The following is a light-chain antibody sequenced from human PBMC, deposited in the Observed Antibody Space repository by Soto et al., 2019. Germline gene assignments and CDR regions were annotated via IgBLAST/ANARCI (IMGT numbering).Light chain of an antibody. CDR1: QSVSSS. CDR2: AAS. CDR3: QQYNSYPWT. Sequence: DTIISHCRSSLCASVSERVTIACRASQSVSSSLNWYQQTPGKAPELLIYAASNRTSGVPSRFRGSGSGTDFSLTINSLQSEDFATYYCQQYNSYPWTFGQGTKVDIK. J-gene: IGKJ1*01. V-gene: IGKV1-39*01.